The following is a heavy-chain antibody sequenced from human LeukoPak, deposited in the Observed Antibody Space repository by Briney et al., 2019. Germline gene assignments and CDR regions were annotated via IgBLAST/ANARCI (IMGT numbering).Heavy chain of an antibody. Sequence: GGSLRLSCAASVFIFSSFFMSWVRQAPGRGLGWASTITDTSFIYYADSVKGRFTISRANSKNTLYLQMNMLRAEDNAVYYFAKGPLYNIAGSYIWGQGTLVTVS. CDR2: ITDTSFI. CDR3: AKGPLYNIAGSYI. CDR1: VFIFSSFF. D-gene: IGHD1-26*01. V-gene: IGHV3-23*01. J-gene: IGHJ4*02.